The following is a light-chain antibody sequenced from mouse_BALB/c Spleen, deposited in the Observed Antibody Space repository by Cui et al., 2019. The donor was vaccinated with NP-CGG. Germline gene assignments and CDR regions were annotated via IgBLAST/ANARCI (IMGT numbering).Light chain of an antibody. CDR3: ALWYSNHWV. CDR2: GTH. V-gene: IGLV1*01. Sequence: QALVTQESAHTTSPGKTVTLTCRSNTGAVTTSNYANWVQEKPDHLFTGLIGGTHNRAPGVPARFSGSLIGDKAALTITGAQTEDEALYFCALWYSNHWVFGGGTKLTVL. J-gene: IGLJ1*01. CDR1: TGAVTTSNY.